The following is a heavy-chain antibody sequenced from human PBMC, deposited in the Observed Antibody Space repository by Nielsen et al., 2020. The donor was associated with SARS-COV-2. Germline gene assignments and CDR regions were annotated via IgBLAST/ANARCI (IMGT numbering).Heavy chain of an antibody. CDR3: AKDLPTNVVVAATAVTTLRYFDY. Sequence: GGSLRLSCAASGFTFGTYWMSWARQAPGKGLEWVATIRQDGNQRHYVDSVKGRFTISRDNANNVLYLQMNSLRAEDTAVYYCAKDLPTNVVVAATAVTTLRYFDYWGQGTLVTVSS. CDR2: IRQDGNQR. CDR1: GFTFGTYW. D-gene: IGHD2-15*01. J-gene: IGHJ4*02. V-gene: IGHV3-7*05.